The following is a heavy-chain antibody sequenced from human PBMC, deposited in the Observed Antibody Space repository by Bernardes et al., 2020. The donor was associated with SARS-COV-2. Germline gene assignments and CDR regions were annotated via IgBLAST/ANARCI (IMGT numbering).Heavy chain of an antibody. V-gene: IGHV4-4*07. CDR1: GGSISSYY. D-gene: IGHD1-1*01. CDR2: IYTSGST. Sequence: SETLSLTCTVSGGSISSYYWSWIRQPAGKGLEWIGRIYTSGSTNYNPSLKSRVTMSVDTSKNQFSLKLSSVTAADTAVYYCAGQSLEPYYYYGMDVWGQGTTVTVSS. CDR3: AGQSLEPYYYYGMDV. J-gene: IGHJ6*02.